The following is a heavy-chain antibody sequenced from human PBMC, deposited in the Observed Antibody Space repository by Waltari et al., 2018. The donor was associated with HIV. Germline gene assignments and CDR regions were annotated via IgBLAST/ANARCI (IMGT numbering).Heavy chain of an antibody. D-gene: IGHD4-17*01. Sequence: EVQLVESGGGLVKPGGSLRLSCAASGFTFSSYSMNWVRQAPGKGLEWVSSISSGSTYVYYADSLRGRFTTSRDDAQNSLYLQMNSLKAEDTAVYYCARDLTVTTTAFFDYWAREPWSPSPQ. J-gene: IGHJ4*02. CDR3: ARDLTVTTTAFFDY. V-gene: IGHV3-21*02. CDR2: ISSGSTYV. CDR1: GFTFSSYS.